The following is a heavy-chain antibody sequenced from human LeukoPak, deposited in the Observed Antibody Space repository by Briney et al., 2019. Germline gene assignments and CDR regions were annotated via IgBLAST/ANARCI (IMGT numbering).Heavy chain of an antibody. CDR1: GGSIGGYY. V-gene: IGHV4-59*08. Sequence: PSETLSLTCTVSGGSIGGYYWNWMRQPPGKGLEWIGYLYYSGSTNYNPSLKSRVTISVDTSKNQFSLKLSSVTAADTAVYYCARLAPGSGYFDYWGRGTLVTVSS. CDR2: LYYSGST. J-gene: IGHJ4*02. CDR3: ARLAPGSGYFDY. D-gene: IGHD6-19*01.